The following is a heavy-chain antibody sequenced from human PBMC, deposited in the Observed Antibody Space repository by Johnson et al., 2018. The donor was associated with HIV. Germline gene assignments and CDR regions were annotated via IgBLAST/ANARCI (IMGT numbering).Heavy chain of an antibody. Sequence: QVQLVESGGGLVQPGRSLRLSCGASEFILSDYYISWVRQAPEKGLEWVSYISSGGNMIYYADSVKGRFTNSRDNAKNSLYLQMNSLGAEDTAVYYCARDGPGRLGLDIWGQGTMVTVSS. J-gene: IGHJ3*02. CDR3: ARDGPGRLGLDI. D-gene: IGHD1-14*01. CDR2: ISSGGNMI. CDR1: EFILSDYY. V-gene: IGHV3-11*04.